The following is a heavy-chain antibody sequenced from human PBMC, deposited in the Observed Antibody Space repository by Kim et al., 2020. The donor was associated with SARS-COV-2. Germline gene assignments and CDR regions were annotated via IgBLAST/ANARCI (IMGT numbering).Heavy chain of an antibody. D-gene: IGHD3-16*02. V-gene: IGHV4-4*02. Sequence: SETLSLTCTVSGGSMSSFIWWSWVRQPPGQGLEWIGGIYHSGSTSYNPSLKSRVTIPHDNSKNQYSLGLTSVTAADTAVYSCARVDARSLIFHLWGQGTLVTVSS. CDR1: GGSMSSFIW. CDR2: IYHSGST. CDR3: ARVDARSLIFHL. J-gene: IGHJ5*02.